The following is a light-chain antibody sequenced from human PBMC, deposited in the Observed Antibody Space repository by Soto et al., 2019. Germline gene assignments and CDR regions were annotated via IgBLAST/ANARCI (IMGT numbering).Light chain of an antibody. J-gene: IGKJ1*01. CDR3: QQYNSYPWT. V-gene: IGKV1-5*01. CDR2: AAS. CDR1: QSISIW. Sequence: DIQMTQSPSTLSASVGDRVTITCRASQSISIWLAWYQQKPGKAPKLLIYAASTLQSGVPSRFSGSASGTDFTLTISSLQPEDFATYYCQQYNSYPWTFGQGTKVDIK.